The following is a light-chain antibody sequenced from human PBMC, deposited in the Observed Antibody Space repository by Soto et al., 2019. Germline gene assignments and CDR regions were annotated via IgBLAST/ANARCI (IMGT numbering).Light chain of an antibody. CDR3: QKYNSAPWT. J-gene: IGKJ1*01. Sequence: DIQMTQSPSSLSASVGDRVTITCRASQGISNYLAWYQQQPGKVPKLLIYAASTLQSGGPSRFRGSGSGTDFTLTISSLQPEDVATYYCQKYNSAPWTFGQETKVDIK. V-gene: IGKV1-27*01. CDR1: QGISNY. CDR2: AAS.